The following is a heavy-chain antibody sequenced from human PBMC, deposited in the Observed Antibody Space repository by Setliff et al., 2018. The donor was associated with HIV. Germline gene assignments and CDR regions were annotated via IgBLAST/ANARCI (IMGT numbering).Heavy chain of an antibody. D-gene: IGHD6-19*01. J-gene: IGHJ4*02. CDR2: VYTSGNT. Sequence: SETLSLTCTVSGGSINIGSFYWSWIRQPAGKGPEWLGHVYTSGNTYYDPSLASRVAISVDTSTNQFSLKLSSVTAADTAVYYCARGRRSSGWYVYHWGQGTLVTVSS. V-gene: IGHV4-61*09. CDR3: ARGRRSSGWYVYH. CDR1: GGSINIGSFY.